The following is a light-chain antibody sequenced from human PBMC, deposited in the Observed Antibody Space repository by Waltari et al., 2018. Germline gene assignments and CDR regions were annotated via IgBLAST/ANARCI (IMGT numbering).Light chain of an antibody. J-gene: IGLJ1*01. CDR1: SANLGGYNY. Sequence: QSALTQPRSVSGSPGQSVTISCTGTSANLGGYNYVSWYQQHPGKAPTVVIYDINKWPGGVPDRFAGSKSGNTASLTISGLQAEDEADYYCCSYEATNTLVFGTGTKVTVL. V-gene: IGLV2-11*01. CDR2: DIN. CDR3: CSYEATNTLV.